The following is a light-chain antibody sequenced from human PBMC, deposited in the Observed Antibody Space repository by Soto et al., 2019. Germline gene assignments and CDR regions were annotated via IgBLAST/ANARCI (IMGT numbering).Light chain of an antibody. V-gene: IGLV2-14*01. Sequence: QSVLTQPASVSGSPGQSITISCTGTSSDVGGYNYVSWYQQQSGKAPKLMIHEVSNRPSGVSNRFSGSKSGNTASLTISGLQAEDEADYSCAAWDDSLNGLVFGTGTKVTVL. CDR1: SSDVGGYNY. J-gene: IGLJ1*01. CDR2: EVS. CDR3: AAWDDSLNGLV.